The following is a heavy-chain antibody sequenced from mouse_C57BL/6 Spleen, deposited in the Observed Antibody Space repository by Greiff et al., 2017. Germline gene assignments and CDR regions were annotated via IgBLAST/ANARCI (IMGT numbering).Heavy chain of an antibody. J-gene: IGHJ1*03. Sequence: QVQLQQSGPGLVAPSQSLSITCTVSGFSLTSYGVHWVRQPPGKGLEWLVVIWSDGSTTYNSALKSRLSISKDNSKSQVFLKMNSLQTDDTAMYYCARHAHYGSSWYFDVWGTGTTVTVSS. D-gene: IGHD1-1*01. CDR3: ARHAHYGSSWYFDV. V-gene: IGHV2-6-1*01. CDR2: IWSDGST. CDR1: GFSLTSYG.